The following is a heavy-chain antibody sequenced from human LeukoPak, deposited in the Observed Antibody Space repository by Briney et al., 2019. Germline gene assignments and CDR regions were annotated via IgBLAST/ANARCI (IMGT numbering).Heavy chain of an antibody. J-gene: IGHJ2*01. CDR3: ARTYGDYAGDWYFDL. V-gene: IGHV3-11*01. D-gene: IGHD4-17*01. Sequence: GGSLRLSCAASGFTFSDYYMSWIRQAPGKGLEWVSYISSSGSTIYYADSEKGRFTISRDNAKNSLYLQMNSLRAEDTAVYYCARTYGDYAGDWYFDLWGRGTLVTVSS. CDR1: GFTFSDYY. CDR2: ISSSGSTI.